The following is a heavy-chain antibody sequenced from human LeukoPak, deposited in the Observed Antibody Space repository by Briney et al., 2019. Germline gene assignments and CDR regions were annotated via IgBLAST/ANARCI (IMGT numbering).Heavy chain of an antibody. Sequence: GGSLRLSCAATGFTFTTYWMSWVRQAPGKGLEWVANIKHDGTERYYVDSVKGRFTISRDNSKNTLYLQMNSLRAEDTAVYYCAKDGAGYSRNYYYYYYMDVWGKGTTVTISS. J-gene: IGHJ6*03. D-gene: IGHD6-13*01. V-gene: IGHV3-7*01. CDR2: IKHDGTER. CDR3: AKDGAGYSRNYYYYYYMDV. CDR1: GFTFTTYW.